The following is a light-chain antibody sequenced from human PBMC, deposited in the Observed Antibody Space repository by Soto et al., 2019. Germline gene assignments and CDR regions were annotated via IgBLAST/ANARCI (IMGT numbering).Light chain of an antibody. V-gene: IGKV1-39*01. J-gene: IGKJ1*01. CDR3: QQSYSTPPWT. CDR1: QSISSY. CDR2: AAS. Sequence: DIQMTQSPSSLSSSVLERFTITCRASQSISSYLNWYQQKPGKAPKLLIYAASSLQSGVPSRFSGSGSGTDFTLTISSLQPEDFATYYCQQSYSTPPWTFGQGTKVDI.